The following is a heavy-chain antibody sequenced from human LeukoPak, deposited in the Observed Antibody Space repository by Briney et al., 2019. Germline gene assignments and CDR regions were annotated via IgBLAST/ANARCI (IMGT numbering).Heavy chain of an antibody. J-gene: IGHJ6*02. Sequence: GASVKVSCKASGYTFTGYYMHWVRQAPGQGLEWMGWINPNSGGTNYAQKFQGRVTMTRDTSISTAYMELSRLRSDDTAVYYCARDPLGTETIWYYYYGMDVWGQGTTVTVSS. CDR1: GYTFTGYY. CDR2: INPNSGGT. D-gene: IGHD4-11*01. CDR3: ARDPLGTETIWYYYYGMDV. V-gene: IGHV1-2*02.